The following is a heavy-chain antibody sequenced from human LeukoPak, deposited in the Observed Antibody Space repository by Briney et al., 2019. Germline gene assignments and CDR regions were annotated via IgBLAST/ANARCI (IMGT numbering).Heavy chain of an antibody. CDR2: INHSGST. V-gene: IGHV4-34*01. CDR1: GGSFSGYY. Sequence: PSETLPLTCAVYGGSFSGYYWSWIRQPPGKGLEWIGEINHSGSTNYNPSLKSRVTISVDTSKNQFSLKLSSVTAADTAVYYCARDRVVAATINWFDPWGQGTLVTVSS. CDR3: ARDRVVAATINWFDP. J-gene: IGHJ5*02. D-gene: IGHD2-15*01.